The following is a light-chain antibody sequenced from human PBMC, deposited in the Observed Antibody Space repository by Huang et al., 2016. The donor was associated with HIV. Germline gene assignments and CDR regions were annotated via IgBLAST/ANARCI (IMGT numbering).Light chain of an antibody. V-gene: IGKV3-11*01. CDR2: DAS. J-gene: IGKJ5*01. CDR1: QSISNY. Sequence: EIVLTQSPATLSLSPGEIATLSCRASQSISNYLIWYQQKPGQAPRLLIYDASNRATGVPARFSGRGSGTDFTLTISSLEPEDFAIYYCQQRSNWPPVTFGQGTRLDI. CDR3: QQRSNWPPVT.